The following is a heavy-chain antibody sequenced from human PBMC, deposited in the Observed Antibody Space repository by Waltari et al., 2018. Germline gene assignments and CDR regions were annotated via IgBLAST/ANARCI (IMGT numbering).Heavy chain of an antibody. CDR2: ITAGGSST. V-gene: IGHV3-23*03. D-gene: IGHD3-10*01. CDR1: GFSFSSYV. Sequence: EVQLLESGGDLVQPGGSLRLSCEASGFSFSSYVMTWVRQAPGGGLEWVAGITAGGSSTYYADSVKGRFTISRDNSNNALYLQMNTLRAEDTAVYYCAKGLALGTYKFYFEYWGQGTLVTVSS. CDR3: AKGLALGTYKFYFEY. J-gene: IGHJ4*02.